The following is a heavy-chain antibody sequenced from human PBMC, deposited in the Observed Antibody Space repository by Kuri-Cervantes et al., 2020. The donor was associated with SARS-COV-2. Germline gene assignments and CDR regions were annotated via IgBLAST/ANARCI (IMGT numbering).Heavy chain of an antibody. D-gene: IGHD3-22*01. V-gene: IGHV5-10-1*01. J-gene: IGHJ4*02. Sequence: GESLKISCKGSGYSFTSYWISWVRQMPGKGLEWMGRIDPSDSYTNYSPSFQGHVTISADKSISTAYLQWSSLKASDTAMYYCARAGDSSGPPYYFDYWGQGTLVTVSS. CDR2: IDPSDSYT. CDR3: ARAGDSSGPPYYFDY. CDR1: GYSFTSYW.